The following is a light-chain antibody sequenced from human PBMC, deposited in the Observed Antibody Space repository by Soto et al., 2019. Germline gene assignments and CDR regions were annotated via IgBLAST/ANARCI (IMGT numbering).Light chain of an antibody. Sequence: QSVLTQPASVSGSPGQSITISCTGTSSDIGAYNFVSWYQQHPGKAPKLMLYDVNIRPSGVSNRFSGSKSGNTASLTISGLQAEDEADYYCCSYTTSNTRQIVFGTGTKLTVL. CDR2: DVN. J-gene: IGLJ1*01. CDR3: CSYTTSNTRQIV. V-gene: IGLV2-14*03. CDR1: SSDIGAYNF.